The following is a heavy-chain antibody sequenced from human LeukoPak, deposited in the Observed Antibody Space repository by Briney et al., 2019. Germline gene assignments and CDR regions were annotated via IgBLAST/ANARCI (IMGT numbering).Heavy chain of an antibody. J-gene: IGHJ4*02. CDR1: GGSISSSSYY. V-gene: IGHV4-39*02. CDR3: ARDGQNYDFWSGYHY. Sequence: SETLSLTCTVSGGSISSSSYYWGWIRQPPGKRLEWIGSIYYSGSTYYNPSLKSRVTISVDTSKNQFSLKLSSVTAADTAVYYCARDGQNYDFWSGYHYWGQGTLVTVSS. CDR2: IYYSGST. D-gene: IGHD3-3*01.